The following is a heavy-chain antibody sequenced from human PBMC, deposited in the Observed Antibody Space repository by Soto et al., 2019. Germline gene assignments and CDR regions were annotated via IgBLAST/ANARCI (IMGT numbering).Heavy chain of an antibody. J-gene: IGHJ4*02. CDR1: GFTFSNYW. D-gene: IGHD2-15*01. Sequence: PGGSLRLSCAASGFTFSNYWMSWVRQAPGKGLNWVANIKLDGSEKDCVDSVKGRFTISRDNAKKSLYLQMNSLRAEDTAVYYCARVGGFCSGGSCQVLFFDSWGQGALVTVSS. CDR2: IKLDGSEK. V-gene: IGHV3-7*01. CDR3: ARVGGFCSGGSCQVLFFDS.